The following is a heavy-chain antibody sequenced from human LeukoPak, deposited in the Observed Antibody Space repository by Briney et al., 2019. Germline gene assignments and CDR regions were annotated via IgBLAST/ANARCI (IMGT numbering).Heavy chain of an antibody. CDR3: AELGITMIGGV. Sequence: GGSLRLSCAASGFTFSSYTMKCVRQGPGEGLEWVSYISGSGSTIYYADTVKGRFTIPRDNAKNSLYLQMNSLRAEDTAVYYCAELGITMIGGVWGKGTTVTISS. D-gene: IGHD3-10*02. CDR2: ISGSGSTI. J-gene: IGHJ6*04. CDR1: GFTFSSYT. V-gene: IGHV3-48*03.